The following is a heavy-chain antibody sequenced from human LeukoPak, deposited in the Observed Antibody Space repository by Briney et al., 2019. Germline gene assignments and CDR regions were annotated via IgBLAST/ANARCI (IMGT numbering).Heavy chain of an antibody. V-gene: IGHV3-23*01. CDR2: ISVSGNT. D-gene: IGHD2-15*01. J-gene: IGHJ4*02. CDR3: AKAPVTTCSGAYCYPFDY. Sequence: GGSLRLSCAASGFTLSSYAMSWVRQGPGKGLEWVSAISVSGNTYHADSVKGRFTISRDSYKNTLYLQMNSLRAEDAAVYYCAKAPVTTCSGAYCYPFDYWGQGTLVTVSS. CDR1: GFTLSSYA.